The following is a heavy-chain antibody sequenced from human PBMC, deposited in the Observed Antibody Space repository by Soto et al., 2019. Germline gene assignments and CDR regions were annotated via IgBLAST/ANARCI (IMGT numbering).Heavy chain of an antibody. J-gene: IGHJ6*02. V-gene: IGHV1-58*01. CDR3: AADRRGYSGYDSYYYYYYGMDV. CDR1: GFTFTSSS. CDR2: IVVGSGNT. D-gene: IGHD5-12*01. Sequence: GASVKVSCKASGFTFTSSSVQWVRQARGQRLEWLGWIVVGSGNTNYAQKFQERVTITRDMSTSTAYMELSSLRSEDTAVYYCAADRRGYSGYDSYYYYYYGMDVWGQGTTVTVSS.